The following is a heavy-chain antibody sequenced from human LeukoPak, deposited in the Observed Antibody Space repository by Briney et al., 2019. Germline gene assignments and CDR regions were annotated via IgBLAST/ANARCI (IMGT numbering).Heavy chain of an antibody. CDR2: INTYNDNT. CDR3: ARGIKPRPFDI. J-gene: IGHJ3*02. D-gene: IGHD3-10*01. Sequence: GASVKVSCKASGYTFSSYDISWVRQAPGQGLEWMGWINTYNDNTEYARKFQGRVAMTTDISTSTAYMELRSLRSDDTAVYYCARGIKPRPFDIWGQGTMVTVSS. CDR1: GYTFSSYD. V-gene: IGHV1-18*01.